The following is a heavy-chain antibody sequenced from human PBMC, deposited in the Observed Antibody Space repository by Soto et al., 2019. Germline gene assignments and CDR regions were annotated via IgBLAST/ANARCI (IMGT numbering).Heavy chain of an antibody. J-gene: IGHJ4*02. D-gene: IGHD2-15*01. Sequence: GSLRLSCAASGFTFSNYAVSWVRQAPGKGLEWVSTISGRGGNTYYADSVKGRFTISRDNSRNTLYLQMDSLRVEDSAVYSCTKAGCSGGTCYLYYFDYWGQGALVTVSS. CDR3: TKAGCSGGTCYLYYFDY. CDR2: ISGRGGNT. CDR1: GFTFSNYA. V-gene: IGHV3-23*01.